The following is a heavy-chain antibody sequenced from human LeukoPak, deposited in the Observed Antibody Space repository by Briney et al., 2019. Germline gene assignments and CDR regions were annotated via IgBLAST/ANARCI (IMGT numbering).Heavy chain of an antibody. D-gene: IGHD2-15*01. CDR2: IYYSGST. Sequence: SETLSLTCTVSGGSISSYYWSWIRQPPGKGLEWIGYIYYSGSTNYNPSLRSRVTISVDTSKNQFSLKLSSVTAADTAVYYCAREVAWFDPWGQGTLVTVSS. CDR1: GGSISSYY. J-gene: IGHJ5*02. V-gene: IGHV4-59*01. CDR3: AREVAWFDP.